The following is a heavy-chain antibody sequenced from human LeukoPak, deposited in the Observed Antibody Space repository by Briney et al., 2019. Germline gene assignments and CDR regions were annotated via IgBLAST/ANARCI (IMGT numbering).Heavy chain of an antibody. J-gene: IGHJ3*02. D-gene: IGHD6-19*01. CDR3: ARGYAPPYSSGSFYAFDI. V-gene: IGHV1-2*02. Sequence: ASVKASCKASGYTFTGYYMHWVRQAPGQGLEWMGWINPNSGGTNYAQKFQGRVTMTRDTSISTAYMELSRLRSDDTAVYYCARGYAPPYSSGSFYAFDIWGQGTMVTVSS. CDR2: INPNSGGT. CDR1: GYTFTGYY.